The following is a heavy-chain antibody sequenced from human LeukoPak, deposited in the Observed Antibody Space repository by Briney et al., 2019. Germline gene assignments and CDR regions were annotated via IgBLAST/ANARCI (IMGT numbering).Heavy chain of an antibody. CDR2: FDPEDGET. D-gene: IGHD3-3*01. CDR3: AAYYDFWRRAFDI. CDR1: GYTLTELS. V-gene: IGHV1-24*01. Sequence: ASVKVSCKVFGYTLTELSMHWVRQAPGKGLEWMGGFDPEDGETIYAQKFQGRVTMTEDTSTDTAYMELSSLRSEDTAVYYCAAYYDFWRRAFDIWGQGTMVTVSS. J-gene: IGHJ3*02.